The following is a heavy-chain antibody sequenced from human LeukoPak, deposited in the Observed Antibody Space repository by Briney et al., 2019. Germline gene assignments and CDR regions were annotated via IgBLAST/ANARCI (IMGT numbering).Heavy chain of an antibody. Sequence: SETLSLTCTVSGVSISSYYWSWIRQPPGKGLEWIGYIYYSGSTNYNPSLKSRVTISVDTSKNQFSLKLSSVTAADTAVYYCARQVVGATFDYWGQGTLGTVSS. V-gene: IGHV4-59*08. CDR2: IYYSGST. D-gene: IGHD1-26*01. CDR3: ARQVVGATFDY. J-gene: IGHJ4*02. CDR1: GVSISSYY.